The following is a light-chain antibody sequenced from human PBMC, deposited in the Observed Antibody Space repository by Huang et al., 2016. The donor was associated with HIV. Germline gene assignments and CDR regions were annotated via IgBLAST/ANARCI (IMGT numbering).Light chain of an antibody. CDR3: QCRSTWPPVT. Sequence: EIVLTQSPATLSLSPGERATLSCVTNHSVGSYLAWYQQKRGQPPRPLIDDASNRATDIPARFSGGGSGTDFTLTGSNLEPEDYAVYFCQCRSTWPPVTFGQETRLE. J-gene: IGKJ5*01. CDR1: HSVGSY. CDR2: DAS. V-gene: IGKV3-11*01.